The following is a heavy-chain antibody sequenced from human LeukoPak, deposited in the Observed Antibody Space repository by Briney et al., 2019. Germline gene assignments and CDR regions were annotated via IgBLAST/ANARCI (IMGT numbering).Heavy chain of an antibody. Sequence: QPGRSLRLSCAASGFTFSSYGMHWVRQAPGKGLEWVSTINHNGDNTYYADSVKGRFTISRDNFKNTLYLQMNSLRAEDTAVYYCAKALANWGQGTLVTVSS. CDR1: GFTFSSYG. CDR2: INHNGDNT. J-gene: IGHJ4*02. CDR3: AKALAN. V-gene: IGHV3-23*01.